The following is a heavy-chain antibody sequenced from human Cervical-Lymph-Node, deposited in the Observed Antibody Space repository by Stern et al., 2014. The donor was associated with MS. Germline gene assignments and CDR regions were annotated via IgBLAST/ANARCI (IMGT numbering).Heavy chain of an antibody. CDR1: GFTFRNSG. CDR3: AASPSLSYPCGWVFDQ. CDR2: IVVSNCNK. V-gene: IGHV1-58*01. J-gene: IGHJ4*02. D-gene: IGHD3-16*02. Sequence: QLVESGPAVPRPPPPPPLSSPASGFTFRNSGLQWVRQARGHRLEWIGWIVVSNCNKFYTQNLQKRLTITRDMSTGTSYMELRSLTSEDTATYYCAASPSLSYPCGWVFDQWGQGTQVTVSS.